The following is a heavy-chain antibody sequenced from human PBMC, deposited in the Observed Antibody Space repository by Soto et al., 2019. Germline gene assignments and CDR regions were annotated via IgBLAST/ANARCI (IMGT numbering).Heavy chain of an antibody. CDR2: TRHDGSNT. D-gene: IGHD1-26*01. J-gene: IGHJ4*02. CDR1: GFNFRGYG. CDR3: ARDGVGITTFFGYLDY. V-gene: IGHV3-33*01. Sequence: QVHLVQSGGGVVQPGRSLRLSCEASGFNFRGYGMHWVRQAPGKGLDWVAITRHDGSNTYYADSVRGRFTISRDNSKNTLYLQMNSLTVEDTAIYYCARDGVGITTFFGYLDYWGQGPLITVSS.